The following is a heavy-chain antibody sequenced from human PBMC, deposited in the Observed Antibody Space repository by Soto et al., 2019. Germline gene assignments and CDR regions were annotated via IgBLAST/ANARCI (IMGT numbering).Heavy chain of an antibody. V-gene: IGHV3-64*02. CDR2: IRYDESST. CDR1: GFTFRSYA. J-gene: IGHJ3*02. Sequence: GGSLRLSCAASGFTFRSYAMHWVRQPPGKGLEYVAAIRYDESSTYYADSVKGRFTISRDNSKNTLYLQMGSLRAEDMAVYYCARAVVGATFDAFDIWGQGTMVTVSS. D-gene: IGHD1-26*01. CDR3: ARAVVGATFDAFDI.